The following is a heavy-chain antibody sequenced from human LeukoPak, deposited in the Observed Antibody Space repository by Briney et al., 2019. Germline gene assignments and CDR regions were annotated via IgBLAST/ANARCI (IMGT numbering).Heavy chain of an antibody. Sequence: PGGSLRLSCVLSGFTFSTHGFHWVRQAPGKGLEWVSVIWHDGGRKEYADSVRGRFTISRDNSNLYLQMNSLRAEDTAIYYCARDIGNSGFNLDYWGQGTPVTVSP. V-gene: IGHV3-33*01. J-gene: IGHJ4*02. D-gene: IGHD5-12*01. CDR2: IWHDGGRK. CDR1: GFTFSTHG. CDR3: ARDIGNSGFNLDY.